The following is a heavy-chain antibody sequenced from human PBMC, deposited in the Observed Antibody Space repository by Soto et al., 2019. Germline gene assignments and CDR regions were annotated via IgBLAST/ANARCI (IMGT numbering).Heavy chain of an antibody. D-gene: IGHD3-10*01. CDR3: AKDYYGSGSYHLDY. Sequence: QVQLVESGGGVVQPGRSLRLPCAASGFTFSSFGMHWVHQVPGKGLDWVALMSTDGSHKYFADSVKGRFTISRDNSKNTLYLKMNGLRAEDTAVYYCAKDYYGSGSYHLDYWGQGTLVSVSS. CDR2: MSTDGSHK. CDR1: GFTFSSFG. J-gene: IGHJ4*02. V-gene: IGHV3-30*18.